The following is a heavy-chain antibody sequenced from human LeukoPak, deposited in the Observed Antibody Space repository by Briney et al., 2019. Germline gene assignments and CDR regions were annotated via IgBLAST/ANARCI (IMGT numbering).Heavy chain of an antibody. CDR3: VRAVGPVGGYDSP. J-gene: IGHJ5*02. D-gene: IGHD5-12*01. CDR2: IYYSGST. Sequence: MPSETLSLTCTVSGGSISSHYWSWIRQPPGKGLEWIGYIYYSGSTNYNPSLKSRVTISLDTSKNQFSLKLSSVTAADTAVCYCVRAVGPVGGYDSPWGQGTLVTVSS. V-gene: IGHV4-59*11. CDR1: GGSISSHY.